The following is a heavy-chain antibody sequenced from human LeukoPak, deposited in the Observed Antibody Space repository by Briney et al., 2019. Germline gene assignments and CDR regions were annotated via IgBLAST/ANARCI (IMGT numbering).Heavy chain of an antibody. CDR3: ARLASGSYGPLTPFDY. CDR2: IYYSGST. V-gene: IGHV4-59*08. J-gene: IGHJ4*02. Sequence: SETLSLTCTVSGGSISSYYWSWIRQPPGKGLEWIGDIYYSGSTNYNPSLKSRVTISVDTSKNQPSLRLSSVTAADTAVYYSARLASGSYGPLTPFDYWGQGTLVTVSS. D-gene: IGHD1-26*01. CDR1: GGSISSYY.